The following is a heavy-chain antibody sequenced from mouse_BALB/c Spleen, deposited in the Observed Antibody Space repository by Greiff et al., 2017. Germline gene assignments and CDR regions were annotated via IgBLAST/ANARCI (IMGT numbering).Heavy chain of an antibody. D-gene: IGHD2-4*01. J-gene: IGHJ4*01. CDR2: ISYSGST. CDR1: GYSITSDYA. CDR3: ARRMITGPYYAMDY. Sequence: EVQGVESGPGLVKPSQSLSLTCTVTGYSITSDYAWNWIRQFPGNKLEWMGYISYSGSTSYNPSLKSRISITRDTSKNQFFLQLNSVTTEDTATYYCARRMITGPYYAMDYWGQGTSVTVSS. V-gene: IGHV3-2*02.